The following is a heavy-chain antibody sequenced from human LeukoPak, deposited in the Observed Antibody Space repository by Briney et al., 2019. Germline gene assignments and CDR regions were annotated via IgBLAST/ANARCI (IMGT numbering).Heavy chain of an antibody. Sequence: GSLRLSCAASGFTFSSYSMNWVRQATGKGLEWVSAIGTAGDTYYPGSVKGRFTISRENAKNSLYLYCARYKPWGYSYGYDYWGQGTLVTVSS. J-gene: IGHJ4*02. CDR1: GFTFSSYS. CDR3: Y. D-gene: IGHD5-18*01. CDR2: IGTAGDT. V-gene: IGHV3-13*01.